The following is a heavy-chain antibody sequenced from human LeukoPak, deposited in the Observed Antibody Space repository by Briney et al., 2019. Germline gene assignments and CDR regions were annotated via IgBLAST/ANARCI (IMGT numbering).Heavy chain of an antibody. CDR2: IYTSGST. CDR3: ARQGGDYYDSSGYYRLYYYYYGMDV. J-gene: IGHJ6*02. D-gene: IGHD3-22*01. Sequence: SQTLSLTCTVSGGSISSGSYYWSWIRQPAGKGLEWIGRIYTSGSTNYNPSLKSRVTISVDTSKNQFSLKLSSVTAADTAVYYCARQGGDYYDSSGYYRLYYYYYGMDVWGQGTTVTVSS. CDR1: GGSISSGSYY. V-gene: IGHV4-61*02.